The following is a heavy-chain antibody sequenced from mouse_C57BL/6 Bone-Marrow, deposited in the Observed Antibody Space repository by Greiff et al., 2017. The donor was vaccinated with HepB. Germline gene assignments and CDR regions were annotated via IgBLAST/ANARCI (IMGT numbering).Heavy chain of an antibody. CDR1: GYTFTSYG. J-gene: IGHJ4*01. Sequence: VQLQQSGAELVRPGASVKLSCKASGYTFTSYGISWVKQRTGQGLEWIGEIHPRSGNTYYNETFKGKATLTADKSSSTAYMELRSLTSEDSAVYIYTLYYYAMGYWGQGTSVTVSS. CDR2: IHPRSGNT. V-gene: IGHV1-81*01. CDR3: TLYYYAMGY.